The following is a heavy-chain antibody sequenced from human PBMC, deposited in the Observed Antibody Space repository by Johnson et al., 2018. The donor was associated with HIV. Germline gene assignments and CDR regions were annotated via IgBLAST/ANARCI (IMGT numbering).Heavy chain of an antibody. V-gene: IGHV3-15*01. CDR1: GFTFSNAW. CDR2: VKSKTDGGTT. D-gene: IGHD1-1*01. CDR3: ARGGVWNDFDAFDI. J-gene: IGHJ3*02. Sequence: VQLVESGGGLVQPGGSLRLSCAASGFTFSNAWMSWVRQAPGKGLEWVGRVKSKTDGGTTDYAAPVKGRFTISRDDSKNTLYLQMNSLRAEDTAVYYCARGGVWNDFDAFDIWGQGTMVTVSS.